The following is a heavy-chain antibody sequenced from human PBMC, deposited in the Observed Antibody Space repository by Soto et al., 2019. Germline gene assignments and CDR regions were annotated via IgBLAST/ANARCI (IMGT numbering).Heavy chain of an antibody. V-gene: IGHV5-10-1*01. CDR3: ARALKDRNYYYGMDV. CDR1: GYSFTSYW. CDR2: IDPSDSYT. Sequence: PGESLKISCKVSGYSFTSYWISGVRQMPGKGLEWMGRIDPSDSYTNYSPSFQGHVTISADKSISTAYLQWSSLKASDTAMYYCARALKDRNYYYGMDVWGQGTTVTVSS. J-gene: IGHJ6*02.